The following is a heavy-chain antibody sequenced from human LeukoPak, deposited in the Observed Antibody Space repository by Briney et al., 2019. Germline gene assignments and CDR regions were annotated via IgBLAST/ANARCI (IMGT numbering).Heavy chain of an antibody. Sequence: GSLRLSCAASGFTFSSYSVNWVRQAPGKGLEWVSSISSSSSYVYYADSVKGRFTISRDNAKNSLYLQMNSLRAEDTAVYYCAREYAAAGTPGNWFDPWGQGTLVTVSS. J-gene: IGHJ5*02. D-gene: IGHD6-13*01. CDR1: GFTFSSYS. CDR2: ISSSSSYV. CDR3: AREYAAAGTPGNWFDP. V-gene: IGHV3-21*01.